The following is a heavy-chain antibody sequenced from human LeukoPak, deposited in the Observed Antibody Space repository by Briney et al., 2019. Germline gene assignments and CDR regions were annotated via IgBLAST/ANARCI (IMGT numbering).Heavy chain of an antibody. J-gene: IGHJ4*02. CDR2: IYPGDSDT. D-gene: IGHD5-24*01. V-gene: IGHV5-51*01. CDR1: GYRFDSYW. CDR3: AGGVEMATMYSGFDN. Sequence: GESLKISCKGSGYRFDSYWIGWVRQMPGKGLEWMGIIYPGDSDTRYSPSFQGQVTISADKSINTAYLQWSSLKASDTAMYSCAGGVEMATMYSGFDNWGQGTLVTVSS.